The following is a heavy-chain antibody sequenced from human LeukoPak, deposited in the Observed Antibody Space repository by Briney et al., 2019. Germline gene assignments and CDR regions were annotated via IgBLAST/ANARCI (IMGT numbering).Heavy chain of an antibody. V-gene: IGHV3-30*02. CDR3: ARILDSAWGELGY. CDR1: GFSFSSYG. D-gene: IGHD6-19*01. J-gene: IGHJ4*02. Sequence: GGSLGLSCAGSGFSFSSYGMHWVRQAPGKGLEWMAFIRSDGSNKYYADSVKGRFTISRDNSKNTLYLQMNSLRAEDTAVYYCARILDSAWGELGYWGQGTLVTVSS. CDR2: IRSDGSNK.